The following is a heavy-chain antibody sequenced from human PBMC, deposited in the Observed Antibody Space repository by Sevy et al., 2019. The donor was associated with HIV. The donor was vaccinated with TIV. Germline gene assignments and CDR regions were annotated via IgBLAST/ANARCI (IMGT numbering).Heavy chain of an antibody. Sequence: ASVKVSCKASGYTFTTYYMHWVRQAPGQGLEWMGIINPSGSSTTYAQKFQDGVIMTRDTSTSTVYLELTSLTSEDTAVYYCSRGGGDGYNTPHGDYWGQGTLVTVSS. CDR3: SRGGGDGYNTPHGDY. CDR1: GYTFTTYY. CDR2: INPSGSST. V-gene: IGHV1-46*01. D-gene: IGHD5-12*01. J-gene: IGHJ4*02.